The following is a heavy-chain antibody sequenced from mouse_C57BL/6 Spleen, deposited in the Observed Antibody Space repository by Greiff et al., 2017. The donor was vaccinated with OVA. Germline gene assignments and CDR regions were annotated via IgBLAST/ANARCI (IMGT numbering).Heavy chain of an antibody. J-gene: IGHJ4*01. D-gene: IGHD2-1*01. CDR3: ARRRRSGNYDAMDY. V-gene: IGHV1-61*01. Sequence: QVQLQQPGAELVRPGSSVKLSCKASGYTFTSYWMDWVKQRPGQGLEWIGNIYPSDSETHYNQKFKDKATLTVDKSSSTAYMQLSSLTSEDSAVYYGARRRRSGNYDAMDYWGQGTSVTVSS. CDR2: IYPSDSET. CDR1: GYTFTSYW.